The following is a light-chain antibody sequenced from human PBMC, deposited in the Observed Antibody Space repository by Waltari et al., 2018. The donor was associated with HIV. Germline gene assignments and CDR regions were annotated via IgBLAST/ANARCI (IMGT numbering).Light chain of an antibody. V-gene: IGLV1-36*01. J-gene: IGLJ1*01. CDR2: YDD. CDR3: AAWDDYLNGYV. CDR1: SSNTGNNA. Sequence: QSVLTQPPSVSEAPRQRVPISCSGGSSNTGNNALNVYQQVPGKAPKLLIYYDDLLSSGVSDRFSGSKSGTSASLAIRGLQSEDEAEYYCAAWDDYLNGYVFGSGTKVTVL.